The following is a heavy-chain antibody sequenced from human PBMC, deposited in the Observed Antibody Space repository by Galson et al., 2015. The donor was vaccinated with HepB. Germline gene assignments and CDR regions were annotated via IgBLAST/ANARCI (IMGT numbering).Heavy chain of an antibody. J-gene: IGHJ3*02. CDR3: AKRRGGSYYDAFDI. CDR1: GFIFSNYA. D-gene: IGHD1-26*01. CDR2: ISVSGGST. V-gene: IGHV3-23*01. Sequence: SLRLSCAASGFIFSNYAMTWVRQAPGKGLEWVSAISVSGGSTYYADSVKGRFTVSRDNSKNTLYLQMNSLRAEDTALYYCAKRRGGSYYDAFDIWGQGTMVTVSS.